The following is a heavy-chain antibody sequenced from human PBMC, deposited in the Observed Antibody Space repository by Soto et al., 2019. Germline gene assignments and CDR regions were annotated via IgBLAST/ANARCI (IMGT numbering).Heavy chain of an antibody. CDR2: ISAYNGNT. J-gene: IGHJ4*02. V-gene: IGHV1-18*01. D-gene: IGHD1-26*01. CDR3: ARNIMGDTLFDY. CDR1: GYTFIDYG. Sequence: QVQLVQSGAEVKKPGASVKVSCKASGYTFIDYGLNWVRQAPGQGLEWLGWISAYNGNTIYAHKVQGRVTMTTDTSTTTVDMELRSLRSDDTAMYYCARNIMGDTLFDYWGQGTLVTVSS.